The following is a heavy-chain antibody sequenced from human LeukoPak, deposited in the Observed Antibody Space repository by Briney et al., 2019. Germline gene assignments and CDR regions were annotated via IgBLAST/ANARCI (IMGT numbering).Heavy chain of an antibody. V-gene: IGHV3-43*02. CDR2: ISGDGLTT. CDR1: GFTFDDHA. D-gene: IGHD2-21*02. CDR3: AKAVGLASVGDGFYFAMDV. Sequence: GGSLRLSCAASGFTFDDHAMHWVRQAPGKALEWVCLISGDGLTTYYADSVKGRFIISRDNSKTSLYLQMNSLRIDDTAFYYCAKAVGLASVGDGFYFAMDVWGQGTTVSVS. J-gene: IGHJ6*02.